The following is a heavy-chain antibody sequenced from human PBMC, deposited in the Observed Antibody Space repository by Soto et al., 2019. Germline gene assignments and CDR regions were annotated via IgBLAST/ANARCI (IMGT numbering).Heavy chain of an antibody. CDR1: GGTFNTYA. CDR3: AREVQVHTPAFVY. CDR2: ISPMFGAA. V-gene: IGHV1-69*19. D-gene: IGHD3-10*01. Sequence: QVQLVQSGAGMQKPGSSVKVSCQSSGGTFNTYAMNWVRQAPGQGPEWMGDISPMFGAANYAPKFQGRVTITADESTGTSYMQLSSLTSEDTALYFCAREVQVHTPAFVYWGQGTLVTVSS. J-gene: IGHJ4*02.